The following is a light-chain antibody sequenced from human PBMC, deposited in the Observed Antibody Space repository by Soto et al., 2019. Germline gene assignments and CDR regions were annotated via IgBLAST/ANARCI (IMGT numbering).Light chain of an antibody. CDR1: QSITRY. CDR3: QLTSRTHKT. CDR2: AAS. Sequence: PRSLSGTVVDLVNVPCRASQSITRYLNWYQQKPGKAPNLLIYAASSLHSGVPSRFSGAGSGTDFTLNICCLQPEDCASYYCQLTSRTHKTVGQGTKVDIK. J-gene: IGKJ1*01. V-gene: IGKV1-39*01.